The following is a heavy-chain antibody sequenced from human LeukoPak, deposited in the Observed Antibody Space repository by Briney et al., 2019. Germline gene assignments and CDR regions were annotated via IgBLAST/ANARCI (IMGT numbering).Heavy chain of an antibody. D-gene: IGHD3-22*01. CDR2: IIPIFGTA. CDR1: GGTFSSYA. CDR3: ARAGATYYYDSSGYYLIDY. J-gene: IGHJ4*02. Sequence: ASVKVSCKASGGTFSSYAISWVRQAPGQGLEWMGGIIPIFGTANYAQKFQGRATITADESTSTAYMELSSLRSEDTAVYYCARAGATYYYDSSGYYLIDYWGQGTLVTVSS. V-gene: IGHV1-69*13.